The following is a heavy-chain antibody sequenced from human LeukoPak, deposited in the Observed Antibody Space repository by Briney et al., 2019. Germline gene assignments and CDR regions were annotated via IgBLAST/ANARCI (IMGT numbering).Heavy chain of an antibody. CDR1: GYSFTSYW. D-gene: IGHD6-19*01. J-gene: IGHJ4*02. Sequence: GESLKISCKGSGYSFTSYWIGWVRQMPGKGLEWMGIIYPGDSDTRYSPSFQGQVTISADKSISTAYLQWSSLKASDTAMYYCARQSYSSGWYTGYYFDYWGQGTQVTVSS. CDR2: IYPGDSDT. CDR3: ARQSYSSGWYTGYYFDY. V-gene: IGHV5-51*01.